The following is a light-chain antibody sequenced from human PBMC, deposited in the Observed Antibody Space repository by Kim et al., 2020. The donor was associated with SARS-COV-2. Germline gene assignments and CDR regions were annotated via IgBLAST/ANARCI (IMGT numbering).Light chain of an antibody. CDR3: QSYDSSTVI. Sequence: GETVTISCTRRSGSIASNYVQWYQQRPGSAPTTVISENNERPSGVPDRFSGSIDSSSNSASLTISGLKTEDEADYYCQSYDSSTVIFGGGTQLTVL. CDR1: SGSIASNY. CDR2: ENN. J-gene: IGLJ2*01. V-gene: IGLV6-57*03.